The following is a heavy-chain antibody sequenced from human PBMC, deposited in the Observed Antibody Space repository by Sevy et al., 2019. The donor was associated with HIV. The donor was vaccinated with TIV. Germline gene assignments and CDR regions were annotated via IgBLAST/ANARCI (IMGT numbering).Heavy chain of an antibody. D-gene: IGHD3-9*01. CDR3: AKDFTGYNGMDV. CDR2: ISYHGRDK. Sequence: GGSLRLSCVVSGISFTTSGMHWVRQAPGKGLEWVAVISYHGRDKFYAESVKGPSTISRDNSKNMLYLQMNSLRAEDTAVYYCAKDFTGYNGMDVWGQGTKVTVSS. CDR1: GISFTTSG. V-gene: IGHV3-30*18. J-gene: IGHJ6*02.